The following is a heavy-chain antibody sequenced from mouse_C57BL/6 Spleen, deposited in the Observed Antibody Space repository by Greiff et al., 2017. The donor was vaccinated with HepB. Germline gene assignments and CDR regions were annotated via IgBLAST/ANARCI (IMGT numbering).Heavy chain of an antibody. CDR3: ARHHGNYGYFDV. CDR2: IWSDGST. Sequence: QVQLQQSGPGLVAPSQRLSITCTVSGFSLTSYGVHWVRQPPGKGLEWLVVIWSDGSTTYNSALKSRLSISKDNSKSQVFLTMNSLQTDDTAMYYCARHHGNYGYFDVWGTGTTVTVSS. D-gene: IGHD2-1*01. V-gene: IGHV2-6-1*01. J-gene: IGHJ1*03. CDR1: GFSLTSYG.